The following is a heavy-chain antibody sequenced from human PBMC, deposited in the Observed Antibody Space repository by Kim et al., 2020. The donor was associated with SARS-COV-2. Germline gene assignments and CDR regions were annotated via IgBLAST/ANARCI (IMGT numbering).Heavy chain of an antibody. D-gene: IGHD3-22*01. CDR2: INPNSGGT. Sequence: ASVKVSCKASGYTFTGYYMHWVRQAPGQGLEWMGWINPNSGGTNYAQKFQGWVTMTRDTSISTAYMELSRLRSDDTAVYYCARGSSGYYESAGVDYWGQGTLVTVSS. CDR1: GYTFTGYY. V-gene: IGHV1-2*04. J-gene: IGHJ4*02. CDR3: ARGSSGYYESAGVDY.